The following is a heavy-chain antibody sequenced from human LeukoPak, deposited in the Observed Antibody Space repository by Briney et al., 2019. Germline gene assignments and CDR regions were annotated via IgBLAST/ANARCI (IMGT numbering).Heavy chain of an antibody. D-gene: IGHD1-26*01. CDR1: GFTFSSYA. CDR3: AKLRAWELPLGAWFDP. J-gene: IGHJ5*02. CDR2: IIGSGGST. Sequence: GGSLRLSCAASGFTFSSYAMSWVRQAPGKGLEWVSAIIGSGGSTYYADSVKGRFTISRDNSKNTLYLQMNSLGAEDTAVYYCAKLRAWELPLGAWFDPWGQGTLVTVSS. V-gene: IGHV3-23*01.